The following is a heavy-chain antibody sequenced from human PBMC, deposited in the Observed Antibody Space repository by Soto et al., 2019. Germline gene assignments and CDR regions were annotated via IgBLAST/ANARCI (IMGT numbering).Heavy chain of an antibody. J-gene: IGHJ5*02. Sequence: QVQLQESGPGLVKPSQTLSLTCTVSGDSISTTNHYWNWIRQPPGKGLEWIGFISYSGTTYYNPSLKGRLTISVDTTKNQFSLKLSSVTAADTAVYYCAREEAVRSERWFDPWGQGALVTVSS. CDR1: GDSISTTNHY. D-gene: IGHD2-15*01. CDR3: AREEAVRSERWFDP. CDR2: ISYSGTT. V-gene: IGHV4-30-4*08.